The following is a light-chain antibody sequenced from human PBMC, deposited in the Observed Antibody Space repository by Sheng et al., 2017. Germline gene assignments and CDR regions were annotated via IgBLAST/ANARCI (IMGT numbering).Light chain of an antibody. Sequence: DIRMTQSPSSLSASVGDRVTITCQASQDISNHLNWYQQKPGKAPKLLIYDASNLETGVPSRFSGSGSGTHFTFTISSLQPEDIATYYCQQYDNLFTFGPGTKWISN. CDR3: QQYDNLFT. V-gene: IGKV1-33*01. J-gene: IGKJ3*01. CDR2: DAS. CDR1: QDISNH.